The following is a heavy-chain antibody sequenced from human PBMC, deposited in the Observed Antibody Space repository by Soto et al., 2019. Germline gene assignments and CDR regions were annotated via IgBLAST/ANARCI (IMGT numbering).Heavy chain of an antibody. CDR2: INPKTAAT. V-gene: IGHV1-2*02. D-gene: IGHD1-26*01. J-gene: IGHJ6*02. CDR3: ARIKWGLNYYNXMDV. CDR1: GYSFSDYF. Sequence: ASVKVSCKPSGYSFSDYFIQWVRQAPGQGLEWVAWINPKTAATNYAKKFQGRVSLTWDTSSTTAYMELTRLRPDETAVYYCARIKWGLNYYNXMDVWGQGTTVTVSS.